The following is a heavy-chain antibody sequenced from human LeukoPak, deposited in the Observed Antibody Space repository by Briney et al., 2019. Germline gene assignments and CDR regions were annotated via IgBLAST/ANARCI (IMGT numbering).Heavy chain of an antibody. CDR3: ARGYQRPDY. J-gene: IGHJ4*02. Sequence: GSLRLSCAASGFTFSTYTMNWVRQAPGKGLEWVSSISSSSNNIDYADSVKGRFTISRDNAMNSVHLQMNSLRVEDTAVYYCARGYQRPDYWGQGTLITVSS. D-gene: IGHD2-2*01. V-gene: IGHV3-21*01. CDR1: GFTFSTYT. CDR2: ISSSSNNI.